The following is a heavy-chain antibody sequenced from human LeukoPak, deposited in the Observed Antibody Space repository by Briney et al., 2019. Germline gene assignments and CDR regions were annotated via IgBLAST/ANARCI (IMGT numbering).Heavy chain of an antibody. CDR3: ARRERFDAFDI. Sequence: SETLSLTCAVFGGSFSGYYWSWIRQPPGKGLEWIGEINHSGSTNYNPSLKSRVTISVDTSKNQFSLKLSSVTAADTAVYYCARRERFDAFDIWGQGTMVTVSS. D-gene: IGHD1-1*01. J-gene: IGHJ3*02. CDR2: INHSGST. V-gene: IGHV4-34*01. CDR1: GGSFSGYY.